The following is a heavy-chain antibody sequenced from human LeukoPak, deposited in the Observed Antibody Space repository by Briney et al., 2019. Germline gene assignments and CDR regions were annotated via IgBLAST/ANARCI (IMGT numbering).Heavy chain of an antibody. Sequence: TGGSLRLSCAASGLTFSNYGMHWVRQAPGKGLEWVTFIQYDGSDKKYVHSVKGRFTISRDNSKNTLYLQMNSLRAEDTAVYYCAKGDGSGSYFNYWGQGTLVTVSS. CDR3: AKGDGSGSYFNY. CDR1: GLTFSNYG. V-gene: IGHV3-30*02. J-gene: IGHJ4*02. D-gene: IGHD3-10*01. CDR2: IQYDGSDK.